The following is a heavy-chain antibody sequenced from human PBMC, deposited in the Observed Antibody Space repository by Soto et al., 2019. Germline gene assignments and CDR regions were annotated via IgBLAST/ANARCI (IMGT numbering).Heavy chain of an antibody. CDR3: ARGLQGYCSSTSCYAPFSTYYFDY. V-gene: IGHV3-48*03. J-gene: IGHJ4*01. CDR2: ISSSGSTI. CDR1: GFTFSSYE. D-gene: IGHD2-2*01. Sequence: GGSLRLSCAASGFTFSSYEMNWVRQAPGKGLEWVSYISSSGSTIYYADSVKGRFTISRDNAKNSLYLQMNSLRAEDTAVYYCARGLQGYCSSTSCYAPFSTYYFDYWGHGTLVTVSS.